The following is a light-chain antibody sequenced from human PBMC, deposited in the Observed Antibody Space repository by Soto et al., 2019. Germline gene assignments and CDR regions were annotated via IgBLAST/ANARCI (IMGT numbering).Light chain of an antibody. CDR3: QQRRNWPPIT. CDR2: DAS. V-gene: IGKV3D-20*02. J-gene: IGKJ5*01. CDR1: QSVSSSY. Sequence: EIVLTQSPGTLSLSPGERATLSCRAIQSVSSSYLAWYQQKPGQAPRLLIYDASNRATGIPARFSGSGSGTDFTLTISSLDPEDFAVYYCQQRRNWPPITFGQGTRLEIK.